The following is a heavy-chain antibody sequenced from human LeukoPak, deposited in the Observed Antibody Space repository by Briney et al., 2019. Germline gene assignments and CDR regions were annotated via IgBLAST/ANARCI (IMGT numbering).Heavy chain of an antibody. CDR1: GFTFSSYS. J-gene: IGHJ4*02. CDR3: ARDEIRKSSGYSSDY. V-gene: IGHV3-21*01. Sequence: GGSLRLSCAASGFTFSSYSMNWVRQAPGKGLEWVSSISSSSSYIYYADSVKGRFTISRDNAKNLLYLQMNSLRAEDTAVYYCARDEIRKSSGYSSDYWGQGTLVTVSS. CDR2: ISSSSSYI. D-gene: IGHD3-22*01.